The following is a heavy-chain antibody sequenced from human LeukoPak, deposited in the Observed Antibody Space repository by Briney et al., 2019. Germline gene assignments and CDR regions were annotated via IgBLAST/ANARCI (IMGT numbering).Heavy chain of an antibody. J-gene: IGHJ4*02. D-gene: IGHD3-22*01. CDR2: IYYSGST. Sequence: SETLSLTCTVSGGSISSSSYYWGWIRQPPGKGLEWIGSIYYSGSTYYNPSLKSRVTMSVDTSKNQFSLKLSSVTDADTAVYYCARDAYYYDGSGYYVVDYWGQGTLVTVSS. CDR3: ARDAYYYDGSGYYVVDY. CDR1: GGSISSSSYY. V-gene: IGHV4-39*07.